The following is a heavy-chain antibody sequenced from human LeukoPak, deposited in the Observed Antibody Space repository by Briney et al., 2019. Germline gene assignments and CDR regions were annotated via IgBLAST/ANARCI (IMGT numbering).Heavy chain of an antibody. V-gene: IGHV4-59*08. CDR1: GGSISSYY. CDR2: TYYSGST. Sequence: PSETLSLTCTVSGGSISSYYWSWIRQPPGKGLEWIGYTYYSGSTNYNPSLKSRVTISVDTSKNQFSLKLSSVTAADTAVYYCATLPDSSGWGRDAFDIWGQGTMVTVSS. J-gene: IGHJ3*02. CDR3: ATLPDSSGWGRDAFDI. D-gene: IGHD6-19*01.